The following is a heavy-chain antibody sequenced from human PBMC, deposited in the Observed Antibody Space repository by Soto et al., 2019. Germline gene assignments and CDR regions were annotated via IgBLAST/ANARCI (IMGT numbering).Heavy chain of an antibody. CDR2: ISSTGSYR. CDR1: GFTFNDYY. J-gene: IGHJ4*02. V-gene: IGHV3-11*05. CDR3: ARDPSIRSPPDY. D-gene: IGHD3-3*02. Sequence: GGSLRLSCAASGFTFNDYYMVWIRQAPGTGLEWVSYISSTGSYREYADSVKGRFTISRDNAKNSLYLQMDSLRDDDTAVYYCARDPSIRSPPDYWGRGTLVTVSS.